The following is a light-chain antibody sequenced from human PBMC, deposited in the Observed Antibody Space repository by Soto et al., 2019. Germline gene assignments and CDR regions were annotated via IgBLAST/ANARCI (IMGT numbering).Light chain of an antibody. Sequence: EIVLTQSPGTLSLSPGERATLSCRASQSVISTHLAWYQQKPGQAPRLLIYAASSRATGVPDRFSGSGSGTDFTLTISRLEPEDFAVYYCQHYVTSPLTFGGGTKVDI. V-gene: IGKV3-20*01. CDR2: AAS. CDR3: QHYVTSPLT. J-gene: IGKJ4*01. CDR1: QSVISTH.